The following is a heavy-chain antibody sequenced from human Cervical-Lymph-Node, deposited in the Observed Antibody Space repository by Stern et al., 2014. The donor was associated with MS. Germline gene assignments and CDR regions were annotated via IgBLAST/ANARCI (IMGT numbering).Heavy chain of an antibody. V-gene: IGHV1-69*06. CDR2: IIPLFGTA. CDR1: GGTFSSYA. J-gene: IGHJ3*02. CDR3: ARDETGVAFDI. Sequence: QVQLVQSGADVKKPGSSVKVSCKASGGTFSSYAINWVRQAPGQGLEWMGGIIPLFGTAHYAQQFQGRVTISADTSTNTVYMELYRLRYDDTAVYYCARDETGVAFDIWGQGTMVTVSS. D-gene: IGHD7-27*01.